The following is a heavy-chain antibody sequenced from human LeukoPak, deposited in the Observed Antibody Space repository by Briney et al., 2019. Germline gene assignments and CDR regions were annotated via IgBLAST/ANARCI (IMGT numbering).Heavy chain of an antibody. CDR2: IFSNGDT. Sequence: GGSLRLSCTASEFTVSRNYMLWVRXAPGKGLEWVSLIFSNGDTHYADSVKGRFTISRDTSKNTVSLQMNSLRVEDTAMYYCTRDQMNYWGQGTLVTVSS. CDR1: EFTVSRNY. V-gene: IGHV3-53*01. D-gene: IGHD5-24*01. CDR3: TRDQMNY. J-gene: IGHJ4*02.